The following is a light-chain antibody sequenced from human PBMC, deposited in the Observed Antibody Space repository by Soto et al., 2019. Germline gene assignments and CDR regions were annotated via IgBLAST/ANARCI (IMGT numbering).Light chain of an antibody. V-gene: IGKV3-20*01. CDR2: GAS. J-gene: IGKJ1*01. CDR1: QTVPGNY. Sequence: EIVLTQSPGTLSLSPGKRATLSCSASQTVPGNYLAWLQHKPGQAPRLLIYGASNRATGIPDRFSGSGSGTDFTLTIARLDPEDFAVYYCHQYTSPPWTLGQGTKLETK. CDR3: HQYTSPPWT.